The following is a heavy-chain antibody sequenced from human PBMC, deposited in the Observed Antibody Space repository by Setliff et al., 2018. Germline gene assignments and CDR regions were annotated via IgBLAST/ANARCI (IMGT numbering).Heavy chain of an antibody. D-gene: IGHD6-6*01. J-gene: IGHJ4*02. Sequence: LSLTCAVYDGSFSDYYWSWIRQPPGKGLEWIGEINHSGSTNYKSSLKSRVTISVDTSKNQFSLKLNSVTAADTAVYYCARDPSSVAARPGYWGQGTLVTVSS. CDR2: INHSGST. CDR3: ARDPSSVAARPGY. V-gene: IGHV4-34*01. CDR1: DGSFSDYY.